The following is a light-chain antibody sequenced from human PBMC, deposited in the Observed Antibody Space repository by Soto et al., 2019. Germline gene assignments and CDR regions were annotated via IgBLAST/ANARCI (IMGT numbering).Light chain of an antibody. J-gene: IGKJ2*01. CDR3: QQYGSSLYT. CDR2: GES. Sequence: EIVLTQSPGTLSFSPGERATLSCRARQSVSSSYLAWYQQKPGQAPRLLIYGESSRATGIPDRFSGSGSGTDFTLTISRLEPEDFAVYSCQQYGSSLYTFGQGTKLEIK. CDR1: QSVSSSY. V-gene: IGKV3-20*01.